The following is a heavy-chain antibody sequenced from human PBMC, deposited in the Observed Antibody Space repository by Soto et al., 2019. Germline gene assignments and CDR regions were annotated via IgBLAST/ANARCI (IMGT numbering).Heavy chain of an antibody. V-gene: IGHV3-23*01. Sequence: GGSLRLSCAASGFTFSSYAMSWVRQAPGKGLEWVSAFSGSGGRPYYADSVKGRFTISRDNSKNTLYLQMNSLRAEDTAVYYCAKAPPGLGYYYMDVWGKGTTVTVSS. CDR1: GFTFSSYA. CDR3: AKAPPGLGYYYMDV. D-gene: IGHD2-15*01. J-gene: IGHJ6*03. CDR2: FSGSGGRP.